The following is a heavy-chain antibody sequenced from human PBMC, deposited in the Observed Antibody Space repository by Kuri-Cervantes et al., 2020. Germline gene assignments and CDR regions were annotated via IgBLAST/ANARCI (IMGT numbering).Heavy chain of an antibody. CDR1: GFTFSSYA. Sequence: GGSLRLSCAASGFTFSSYAMHWVRQAPGKGLEYVSAISSNGGSTYYANSVKGRFTISRDNSKNTLYLQMNSLRAEDTAVYYCAKDIVGAPRPYYYYGMDVWGQGTTVTVSS. V-gene: IGHV3-64*01. J-gene: IGHJ6*02. CDR2: ISSNGGST. CDR3: AKDIVGAPRPYYYYGMDV. D-gene: IGHD1-26*01.